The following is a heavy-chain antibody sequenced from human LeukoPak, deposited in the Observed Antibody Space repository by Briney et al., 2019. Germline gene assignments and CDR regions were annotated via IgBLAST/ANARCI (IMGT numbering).Heavy chain of an antibody. V-gene: IGHV3-20*04. D-gene: IGHD3-22*01. J-gene: IGHJ3*02. CDR3: ARNYYYDSSGQKRAVSFDI. Sequence: PGRSLRLSCAASGFTFDDYGMSWVRQAPGKGLEWVSGINWNGGSTGYADSVKGRFTISRDNAKNSLYLQMNSLRAEDTALYYCARNYYYDSSGQKRAVSFDIWGQGTMVTVSS. CDR2: INWNGGST. CDR1: GFTFDDYG.